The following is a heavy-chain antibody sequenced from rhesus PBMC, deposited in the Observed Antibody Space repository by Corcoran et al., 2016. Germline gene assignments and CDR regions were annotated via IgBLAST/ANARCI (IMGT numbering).Heavy chain of an antibody. CDR2: IYGSSGST. CDR1: GYSISSGYD. Sequence: QVQLQESGPGVVKPSETLSLTCAVSGYSISSGYDWSWIRQPPGKGLEWIGYIYGSSGSTNYNPSLKNRVPFSKDTSKNQCSLKLSSVTAADTAVYYCARETLYGTSYLFDYWGQGVLVTVSS. V-gene: IGHV4-76*01. J-gene: IGHJ4*01. CDR3: ARETLYGTSYLFDY. D-gene: IGHD4-29*01.